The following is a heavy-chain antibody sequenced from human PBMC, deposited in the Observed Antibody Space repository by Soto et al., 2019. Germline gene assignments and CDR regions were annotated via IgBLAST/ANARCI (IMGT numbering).Heavy chain of an antibody. CDR2: INPNSGGT. D-gene: IGHD3-10*01. V-gene: IGHV1-2*04. CDR3: AREKRSMVRGSLWGENWFDP. Sequence: GASVKVSCKASGYTFTTYAMHWVRQAPGQRLEWMGWINPNSGGTNYAQKFQGWVTMTRDTSISTAYMELSRLRSDDTAVYYCAREKRSMVRGSLWGENWFDPWGQGTLVTVSS. J-gene: IGHJ5*02. CDR1: GYTFTTYA.